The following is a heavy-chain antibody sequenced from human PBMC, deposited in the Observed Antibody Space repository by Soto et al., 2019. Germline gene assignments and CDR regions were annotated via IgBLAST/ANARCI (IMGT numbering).Heavy chain of an antibody. Sequence: SETLSLTCAVSGGSISSGDYSWNWIRQPPGKGLEWIGEINHSGSTNYNPSLKSRVTISVDTSKNQFSLKLSSVTAADTAVYYCARGRGRDGYNFRRGVFMDVWGQGTTVTVSS. D-gene: IGHD3-3*01. V-gene: IGHV4-34*01. CDR1: GGSISSGDYS. CDR3: ARGRGRDGYNFRRGVFMDV. CDR2: INHSGST. J-gene: IGHJ6*02.